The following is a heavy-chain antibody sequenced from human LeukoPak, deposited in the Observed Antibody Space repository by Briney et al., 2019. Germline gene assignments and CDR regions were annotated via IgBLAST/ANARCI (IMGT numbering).Heavy chain of an antibody. J-gene: IGHJ1*01. CDR3: ASGSSSWFSPMENFQH. D-gene: IGHD6-13*01. Sequence: GASVKVSCKASGYTFTSYGISWVRQAPGQGLEWMGWISAYNGNTNYAQKLQGRVTMTTDTSTSTAYMELRSLRSDDTVVYYCASGSSSWFSPMENFQHWGQGTLVTVSS. CDR2: ISAYNGNT. CDR1: GYTFTSYG. V-gene: IGHV1-18*01.